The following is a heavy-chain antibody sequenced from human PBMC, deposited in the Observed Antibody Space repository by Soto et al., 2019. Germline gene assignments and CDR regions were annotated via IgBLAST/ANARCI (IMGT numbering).Heavy chain of an antibody. Sequence: SETLSLTCSVSGGSIRSDYWSWIRQPPGKGLEWIGNIYYSGSTNYNPSLKSRVTISVDTSKNQFSLKLSSVTAADTAVYYCARRDSRMVMGYFDYWGQGTLVTVSS. D-gene: IGHD5-18*01. V-gene: IGHV4-59*01. J-gene: IGHJ4*02. CDR2: IYYSGST. CDR1: GGSIRSDY. CDR3: ARRDSRMVMGYFDY.